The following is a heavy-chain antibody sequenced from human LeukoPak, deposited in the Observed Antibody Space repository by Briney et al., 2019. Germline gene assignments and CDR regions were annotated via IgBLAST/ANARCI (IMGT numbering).Heavy chain of an antibody. D-gene: IGHD3-22*01. J-gene: IGHJ4*02. CDR1: GFTFSGYG. Sequence: GGSLRLSCAASGFTFSGYGMHWVRQAPGKGLEWVAVISYDGSNKYHSDSVKGRFTISRDNSKNTLYLQMNSLRAEDTAVYYCARDSSGSLDYWGQGTLVTVSS. CDR2: ISYDGSNK. CDR3: ARDSSGSLDY. V-gene: IGHV3-30*03.